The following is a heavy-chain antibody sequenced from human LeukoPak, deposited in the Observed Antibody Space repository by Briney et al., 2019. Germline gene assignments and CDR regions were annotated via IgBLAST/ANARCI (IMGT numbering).Heavy chain of an antibody. D-gene: IGHD1-26*01. CDR3: ARVGSGSYKTPHWYFDL. Sequence: PSETLSLTCTVSGGSISSSGYFWGWIRQSPGKGLEWIGSIYHSGSTYYNPSLKSRVTISVDTSKNQFSLKLSSVTAADTAVYYCARVGSGSYKTPHWYFDLWGRGTLVTVSS. V-gene: IGHV4-39*01. CDR1: GGSISSSGYF. J-gene: IGHJ2*01. CDR2: IYHSGST.